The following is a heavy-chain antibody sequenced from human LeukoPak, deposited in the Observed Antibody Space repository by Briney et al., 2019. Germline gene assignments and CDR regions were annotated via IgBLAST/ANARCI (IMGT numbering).Heavy chain of an antibody. D-gene: IGHD2-8*01. CDR3: ARGPMLGTIDY. CDR1: GFTFSSYS. J-gene: IGHJ4*02. Sequence: GGSLRLSCAASGFTFSSYSMNWVRQAPGKGLEWVSSISSSGSYIYYADSVKGRFTISRDSSKNTLHLQMNSLRAEDTAVYYCARGPMLGTIDYWGQGTLVTVSS. V-gene: IGHV3-21*01. CDR2: ISSSGSYI.